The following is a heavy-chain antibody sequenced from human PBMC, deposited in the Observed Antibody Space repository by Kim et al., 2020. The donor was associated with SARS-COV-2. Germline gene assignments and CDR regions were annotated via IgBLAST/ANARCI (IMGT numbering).Heavy chain of an antibody. V-gene: IGHV4-59*01. CDR3: ARVSSSGWYSNWFDP. CDR2: IYYSGST. Sequence: SETLSLTCTVSGGSISSYYWSWIRQPPGKGLEWIGYIYYSGSTNYNPSLKSRVTISVDTSKNQFSLKLSSVTAADTAVYYCARVSSSGWYSNWFDPWGQGTLVTVSS. J-gene: IGHJ5*02. D-gene: IGHD6-19*01. CDR1: GGSISSYY.